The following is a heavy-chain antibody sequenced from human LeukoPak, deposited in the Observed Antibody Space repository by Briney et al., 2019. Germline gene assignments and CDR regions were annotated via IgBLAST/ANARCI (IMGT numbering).Heavy chain of an antibody. Sequence: ASVRVSCMPSGYTFTDYGISWVRRAPGQRLEWVGWISTFSAKTNYAQSLRGRVSMTTDTSTTTAYMELTSLRSGDTAVYYCGRDKDWNLDYWGQGTLVTVSS. D-gene: IGHD1-1*01. CDR2: ISTFSAKT. CDR1: GYTFTDYG. J-gene: IGHJ4*02. CDR3: GRDKDWNLDY. V-gene: IGHV1-18*04.